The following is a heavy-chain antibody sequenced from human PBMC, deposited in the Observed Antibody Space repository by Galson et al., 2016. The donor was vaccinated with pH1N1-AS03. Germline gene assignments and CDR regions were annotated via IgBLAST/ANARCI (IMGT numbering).Heavy chain of an antibody. CDR3: ARDGQLWPHYYPLDV. D-gene: IGHD3-22*01. CDR1: GAPITSGSHY. J-gene: IGHJ6*02. CDR2: IYYSGTT. Sequence: SETLSLTCSVSGAPITSGSHYRTWIRQPPGKGLEWIGYIYYSGTTKFNPSLATRVTMSVDRSKSQFSLNLMPVTAADTAVYYCARDGQLWPHYYPLDVWGQGTTVTVSS. V-gene: IGHV4-61*01.